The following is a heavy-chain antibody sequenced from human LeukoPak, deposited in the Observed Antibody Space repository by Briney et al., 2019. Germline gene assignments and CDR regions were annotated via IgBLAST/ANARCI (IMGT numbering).Heavy chain of an antibody. J-gene: IGHJ4*02. V-gene: IGHV3-48*02. CDR3: ARDRNDAFDY. CDR1: GFTFSDYA. D-gene: IGHD1-1*01. Sequence: GGSLRLSCAVTGFTFSDYAMNWVRQAPGKGLEWISYISSTSSHIYYADSVKGRFTISRDNAKNSLYLQMNSLRDEDTAVYYCARDRNDAFDYWGQGTLVTVSS. CDR2: ISSTSSHI.